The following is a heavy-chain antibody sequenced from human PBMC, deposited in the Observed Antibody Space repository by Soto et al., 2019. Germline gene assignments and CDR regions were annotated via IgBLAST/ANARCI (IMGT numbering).Heavy chain of an antibody. CDR2: IYYSGST. Sequence: SETLSLTCPVSGFTISSYYWSWIRQPPGKGLEWIGYIYYSGSTYYNPSLKSRVTISVDTSKNQFSLKLSSVTAADTAVYYCARDHYVYDILTGYGYYYGMDVWGQGTTVTVSS. CDR1: GFTISSYY. D-gene: IGHD3-9*01. CDR3: ARDHYVYDILTGYGYYYGMDV. V-gene: IGHV4-30-4*01. J-gene: IGHJ6*02.